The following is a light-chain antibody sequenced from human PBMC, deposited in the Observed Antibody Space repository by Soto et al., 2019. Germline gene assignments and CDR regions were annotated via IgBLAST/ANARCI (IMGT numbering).Light chain of an antibody. V-gene: IGLV2-14*01. Sequence: SVLAQPASASGSPGQSITISCTGTSSDVGSYNYVSWYQQHPGKAPKLMIYEVSDRPSGISSRFSGSKSGNTASLTISGLQTEDEADYYCSSYTSSSTLFGTGTKVTV. J-gene: IGLJ1*01. CDR3: SSYTSSSTL. CDR1: SSDVGSYNY. CDR2: EVS.